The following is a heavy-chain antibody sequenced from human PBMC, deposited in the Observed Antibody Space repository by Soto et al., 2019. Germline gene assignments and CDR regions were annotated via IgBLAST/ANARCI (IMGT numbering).Heavy chain of an antibody. J-gene: IGHJ1*01. V-gene: IGHV1-46*03. CDR1: GYTFTSYY. D-gene: IGHD4-17*01. Sequence: ASVKVSCKASGYTFTSYYMHWVRQAPGQGLEWMGIINPSGGSTSYAQKFQGRVTMTRDTSTSTVYMELSSLRSEDTAVYYCARDPGAMDGEYVYFQQWGQGTLVTVSS. CDR3: ARDPGAMDGEYVYFQQ. CDR2: INPSGGST.